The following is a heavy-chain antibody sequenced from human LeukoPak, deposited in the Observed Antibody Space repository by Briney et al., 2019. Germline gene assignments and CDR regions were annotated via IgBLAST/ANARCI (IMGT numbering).Heavy chain of an antibody. CDR3: ARPRGYSYGPLGY. V-gene: IGHV3-48*01. CDR1: GFTFSSYS. J-gene: IGHJ4*02. D-gene: IGHD5-18*01. Sequence: GGSLRLSCAASGFTFSSYSMNWVRQAPGKGLEWVSYISSSSSTIYYADSVKGRFTISRDNAKNSLYLQMNSLRAEDTAVYYCARPRGYSYGPLGYWGQGTLVTVSS. CDR2: ISSSSSTI.